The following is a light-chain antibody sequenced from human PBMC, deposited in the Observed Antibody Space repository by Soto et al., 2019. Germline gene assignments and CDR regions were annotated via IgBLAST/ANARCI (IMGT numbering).Light chain of an antibody. V-gene: IGKV1-39*01. Sequence: DTQMTPSPSSLSASVGERVTITCRASQSIGNYLSWYAQKPGKAPKLLIYGASSLQSGVPSRCSGSGSGTYFTLTINTLQPEDFATYYCQQSDNIPFTFGKGPKLEI. CDR1: QSIGNY. J-gene: IGKJ2*01. CDR3: QQSDNIPFT. CDR2: GAS.